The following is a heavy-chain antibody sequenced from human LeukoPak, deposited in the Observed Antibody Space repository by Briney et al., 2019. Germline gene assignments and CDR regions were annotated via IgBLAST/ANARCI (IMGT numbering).Heavy chain of an antibody. V-gene: IGHV1-69*05. CDR3: ARGQAYCTNGVCYSYYFDY. Sequence: SVEVSCKASGGTFSSYAISWVRQAPGQGLEWMGGIIPIFGTANYAQKFQGRVTITTDESTSTAYMELSSLRSEDTAVYYCARGQAYCTNGVCYSYYFDYWGQGTLVTVSS. CDR2: IIPIFGTA. J-gene: IGHJ4*02. CDR1: GGTFSSYA. D-gene: IGHD2-8*01.